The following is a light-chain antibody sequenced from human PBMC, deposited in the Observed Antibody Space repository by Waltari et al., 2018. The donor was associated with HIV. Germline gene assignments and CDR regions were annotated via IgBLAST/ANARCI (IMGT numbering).Light chain of an antibody. Sequence: QSVSTQPPSVSAAPGQKVTISCSGSSSNIGINYVPWYRQLPGTAPKLLIYDNDKRPSGIPDRFSGSKSGTSATLGITGLQTGDEADYYCGTWDSSLSVWLFGGGTKLTVL. J-gene: IGLJ3*02. CDR3: GTWDSSLSVWL. CDR2: DND. CDR1: SSNIGINY. V-gene: IGLV1-51*01.